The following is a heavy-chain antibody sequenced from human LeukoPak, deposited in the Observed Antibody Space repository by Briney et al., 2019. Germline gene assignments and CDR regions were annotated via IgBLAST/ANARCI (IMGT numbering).Heavy chain of an antibody. D-gene: IGHD2-2*01. J-gene: IGHJ4*02. Sequence: GASVKVSCKASGYTFTDYYMQWVRQAPGQGLEWMGRINPNSGGTNSAQKFQGRVTLTSDMSISTAYMELRRLRSDDTAVYYCARVGYCSTTSCYWRAFDYWGQGTLVTVSS. CDR3: ARVGYCSTTSCYWRAFDY. CDR1: GYTFTDYY. V-gene: IGHV1-2*02. CDR2: INPNSGGT.